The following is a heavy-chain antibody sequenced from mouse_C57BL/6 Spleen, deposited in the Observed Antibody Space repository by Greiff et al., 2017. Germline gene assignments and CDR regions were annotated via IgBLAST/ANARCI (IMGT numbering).Heavy chain of an antibody. CDR1: GFSFNTYA. V-gene: IGHV10-1*01. J-gene: IGHJ2*01. CDR2: IRSKSNNYAT. CDR3: VRGDYYGSSPYFDY. Sequence: EVQLVESGGGLVQPKGSLKLSCAASGFSFNTYAMNWVRQAPGKGLEWVARIRSKSNNYATYYADSVKDRFTISRDDSESMLYLQMNNLKTEDTAMFYCVRGDYYGSSPYFDYWGQGTTLTVSS. D-gene: IGHD1-1*01.